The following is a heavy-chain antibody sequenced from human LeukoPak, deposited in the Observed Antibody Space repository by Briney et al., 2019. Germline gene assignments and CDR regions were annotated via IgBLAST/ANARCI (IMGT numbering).Heavy chain of an antibody. D-gene: IGHD3-10*01. V-gene: IGHV4-61*02. CDR2: IYTRGDT. CDR1: GGSVTRGAYS. CDR3: ASGDYGAGSPVMRY. J-gene: IGHJ4*01. Sequence: SQTLSLTCTVSGGSVTRGAYSWTWIRQPVGKGLEWIGRIYTRGDTKYNPSLKSRVTISVGASNNQFSLKLTSVTAADTAVYYCASGDYGAGSPVMRYWGHGTLVIVSS.